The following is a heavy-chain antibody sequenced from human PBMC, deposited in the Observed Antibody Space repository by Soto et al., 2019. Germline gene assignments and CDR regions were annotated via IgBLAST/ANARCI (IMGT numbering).Heavy chain of an antibody. CDR1: GFTFSSYG. CDR3: ERGPDRSPSIFLDP. D-gene: IGHD6-6*01. Sequence: QVQLVESGGGVVQPGRSLRLSCAASGFTFSSYGMHWVRQDPGKGLEWVAVISYDGSYKYYADSVKGRFTISRDNSKNTLYLQMNSLRAEDTAVYYGERGPDRSPSIFLDPWGQGTLVTVSS. J-gene: IGHJ5*02. V-gene: IGHV3-30*03. CDR2: ISYDGSYK.